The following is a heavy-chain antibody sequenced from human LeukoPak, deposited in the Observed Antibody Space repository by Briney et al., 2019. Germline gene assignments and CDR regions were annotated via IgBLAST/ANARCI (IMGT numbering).Heavy chain of an antibody. CDR1: RFTFSSYT. Sequence: EGSLRLSCTASRFTFSSYTMTWVRQASGKGLKWVSTITTGDGNTYYADSVKGRFTISRDNSKNTLYLQMNSLRAEDTAVYYCAKDSGTMVRGVIDYWGQGTLVTVSS. CDR3: AKDSGTMVRGVIDY. CDR2: ITTGDGNT. J-gene: IGHJ4*02. D-gene: IGHD3-10*01. V-gene: IGHV3-23*01.